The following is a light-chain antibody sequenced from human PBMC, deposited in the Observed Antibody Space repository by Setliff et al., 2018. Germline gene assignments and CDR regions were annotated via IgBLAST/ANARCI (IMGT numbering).Light chain of an antibody. Sequence: SVLTQPASVSGSPGQSITFSCTGSSSDVGGYDYVSWYQQHPGKAPKLLIHDVTNRPSGVSNRFSGSKSGNTASLTISGLQAEDEAEYFCSSYTVGSTLSVFGTGTKVTVL. CDR3: SSYTVGSTLSV. J-gene: IGLJ1*01. CDR2: DVT. V-gene: IGLV2-14*03. CDR1: SSDVGGYDY.